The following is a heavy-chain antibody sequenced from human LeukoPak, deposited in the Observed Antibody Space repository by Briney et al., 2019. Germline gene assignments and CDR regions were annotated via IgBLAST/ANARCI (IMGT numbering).Heavy chain of an antibody. J-gene: IGHJ3*02. CDR3: AKDSGVGRATTSSIFDI. V-gene: IGHV3-30*02. Sequence: GGSLRLSCAASGFTFSSYGMNWVRQAPGKGLEWVAAIRYGGSNKYYADSVKGRFTISRDNSKNTLYLQMDSLRTNDTAVDFCAKDSGVGRATTSSIFDIWGQGTLVTVSS. CDR2: IRYGGSNK. D-gene: IGHD5-24*01. CDR1: GFTFSSYG.